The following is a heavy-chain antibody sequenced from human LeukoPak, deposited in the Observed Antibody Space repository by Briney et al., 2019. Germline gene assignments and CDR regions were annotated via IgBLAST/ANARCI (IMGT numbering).Heavy chain of an antibody. D-gene: IGHD2-15*01. CDR1: GYTFSSYG. V-gene: IGHV3-33*01. CDR3: ARYFGRIDEIGY. Sequence: GRSLRLSCEASGYTFSSYGMHWVRQAPGKGLEWVALIWYDGSKTYYADSVKGRFTISRDNFKNTLYLQMSSLRVEDTAVYYCARYFGRIDEIGYWGQGTLVTVSS. J-gene: IGHJ4*02. CDR2: IWYDGSKT.